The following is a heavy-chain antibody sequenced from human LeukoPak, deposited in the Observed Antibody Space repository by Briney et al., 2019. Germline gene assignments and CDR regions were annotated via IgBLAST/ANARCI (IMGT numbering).Heavy chain of an antibody. CDR1: GYSFTSYW. Sequence: GESLKISCKGSGYSFTSYWIGWVRQMPGKGLEWMGIIYPGDSDTRYSPSFQGQVTISADKSITTAYLQWSSLKASDTAMYYCARRASGPTDWLPFDYWGQGTLVTVSS. CDR2: IYPGDSDT. D-gene: IGHD5-12*01. CDR3: ARRASGPTDWLPFDY. V-gene: IGHV5-51*01. J-gene: IGHJ4*02.